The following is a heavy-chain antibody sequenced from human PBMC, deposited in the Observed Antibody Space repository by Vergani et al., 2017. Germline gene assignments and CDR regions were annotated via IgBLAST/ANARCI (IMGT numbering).Heavy chain of an antibody. CDR3: ARDRPGGDGYNSWYYYMDV. V-gene: IGHV4-4*07. CDR1: GGSISSYY. J-gene: IGHJ6*03. Sequence: QVQLQESGPGLVKPSETLSLTCTVSGGSISSYYWSWIRQPAGKGLEWIGRIYTSGSTNYNPSLKSRVTMSVDTSKNQFSLKLSSVTAADTALYDCARDRPGGDGYNSWYYYMDVWGKGTTVTVSS. CDR2: IYTSGST. D-gene: IGHD5-24*01.